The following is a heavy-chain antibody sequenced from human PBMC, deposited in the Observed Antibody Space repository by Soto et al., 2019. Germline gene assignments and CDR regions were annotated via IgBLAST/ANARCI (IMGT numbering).Heavy chain of an antibody. V-gene: IGHV4-31*03. Sequence: SETLSLTCSVSCGSVSSGGYYGCCILQHPGKGLEWIGYIYYSGSTYYNPSLKSRVTISVDTSKNQFSLKLSSVTAADTAVYYCARATRGPSSGYYQLDYWGQGTLVT. CDR2: IYYSGST. J-gene: IGHJ4*02. CDR3: ARATRGPSSGYYQLDY. D-gene: IGHD3-22*01. CDR1: CGSVSSGGYY.